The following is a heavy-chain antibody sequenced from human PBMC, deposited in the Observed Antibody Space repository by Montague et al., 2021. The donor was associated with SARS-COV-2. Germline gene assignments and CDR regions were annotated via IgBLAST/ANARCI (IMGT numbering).Heavy chain of an antibody. CDR2: IYWDDDK. CDR1: GFSLSTSGVG. J-gene: IGHJ2*01. D-gene: IGHD3-9*01. CDR3: AHKTGLRYFDWLFQTNPTGGYFDL. Sequence: PALVKPTQTLTLACTFSGFSLSTSGVGVGWIRQPPGKALEWLALIYWDDDKRYSPSLQSRLTITKDTPKNQVVLTMTNMDPVDTATYYCAHKTGLRYFDWLFQTNPTGGYFDLWGRGTLVTVSS. V-gene: IGHV2-5*02.